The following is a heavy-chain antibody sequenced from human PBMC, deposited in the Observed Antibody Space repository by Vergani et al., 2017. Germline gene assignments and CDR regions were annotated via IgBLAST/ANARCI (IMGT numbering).Heavy chain of an antibody. Sequence: QVQLVQSGAEVKKPGSSVKVSCKASGGTFSSYAISWVRQAPGQGLEWMGRIIPIFGTANYAQKFQGRVTITADESTSTAYMELSSLRSEDTAVYYCAGGVVVAATREDWFDPWGQGTLVTVSS. V-gene: IGHV1-69*13. CDR2: IIPIFGTA. D-gene: IGHD2-15*01. CDR1: GGTFSSYA. J-gene: IGHJ5*02. CDR3: AGGVVVAATREDWFDP.